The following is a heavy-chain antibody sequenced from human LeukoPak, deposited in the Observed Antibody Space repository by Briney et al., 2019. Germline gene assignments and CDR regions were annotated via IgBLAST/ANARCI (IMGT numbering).Heavy chain of an antibody. CDR2: INPNSGGT. Sequence: ASVKVSCKASGYTFTGYYMHWVRQAPGQGLEWMGWINPNSGGTNYAQKFQGRVTMTRDTSISTAYMELSRLRSDDTAVYYCAGDLPRDLWFGELWEFDYWGQGTLVTVSS. J-gene: IGHJ4*02. V-gene: IGHV1-2*02. D-gene: IGHD3-10*01. CDR3: AGDLPRDLWFGELWEFDY. CDR1: GYTFTGYY.